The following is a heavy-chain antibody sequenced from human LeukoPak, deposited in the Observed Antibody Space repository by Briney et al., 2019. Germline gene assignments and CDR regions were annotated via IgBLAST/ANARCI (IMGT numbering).Heavy chain of an antibody. CDR3: ARVPYSSSWPPPKKYYFDY. CDR2: ISYDGSNK. Sequence: GGSLRLSCAASGFTFSSYAMHWVRQAPGKGLEWVAVISYDGSNKYYADSVKGRFTISRDNSKNTLYLQINSLRAEDTAVYYCARVPYSSSWPPPKKYYFDYWGQGTLVTVSS. J-gene: IGHJ4*02. V-gene: IGHV3-30-3*01. D-gene: IGHD6-13*01. CDR1: GFTFSSYA.